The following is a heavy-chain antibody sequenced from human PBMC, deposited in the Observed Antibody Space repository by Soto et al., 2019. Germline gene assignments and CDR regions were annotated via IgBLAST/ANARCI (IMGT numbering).Heavy chain of an antibody. V-gene: IGHV3-7*03. CDR3: ASTKWRRREFGESGFDP. CDR2: IKQDGSEK. D-gene: IGHD3-10*01. J-gene: IGHJ5*02. Sequence: EVQLVESGGGLVQPGGSLRLSCAASGFTFSSYWMSWVRQAPGKGLEWVANIKQDGSEKYYVDSVKGRFTISRDNAKNSLYLQMNSLRAEDTAVYYCASTKWRRREFGESGFDPWGQGTLVTVSS. CDR1: GFTFSSYW.